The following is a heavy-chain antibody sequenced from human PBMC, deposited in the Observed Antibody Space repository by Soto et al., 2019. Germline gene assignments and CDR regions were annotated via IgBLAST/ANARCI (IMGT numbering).Heavy chain of an antibody. CDR2: ISAHNGTT. J-gene: IGHJ6*02. Sequence: ASVKVSCKGSGYGFTTYGITWVRQAPGQGLEWMAWISAHNGTTNYAQKLQGRVTITADESTSTAYMELSSLRSEDTAVYYCASTMAIAAAGTYGMDVWGQGTTVTVSS. D-gene: IGHD6-13*01. CDR1: GYGFTTYG. CDR3: ASTMAIAAAGTYGMDV. V-gene: IGHV1-18*01.